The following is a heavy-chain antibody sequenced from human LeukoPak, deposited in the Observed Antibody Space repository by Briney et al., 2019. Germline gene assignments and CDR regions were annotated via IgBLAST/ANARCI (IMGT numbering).Heavy chain of an antibody. D-gene: IGHD1-14*01. CDR1: GGSISSSSYY. J-gene: IGHJ4*02. Sequence: PSETLSLTCTVSGGSISSSSYYWGWIRQPPGKGLEWIGSIYYSGSTYYNPSLKSRVTISVDTSKNQFSLKLSSVTAADTAVYYCARDDNDYWGQGTLVTVSS. CDR3: ARDDNDY. V-gene: IGHV4-39*07. CDR2: IYYSGST.